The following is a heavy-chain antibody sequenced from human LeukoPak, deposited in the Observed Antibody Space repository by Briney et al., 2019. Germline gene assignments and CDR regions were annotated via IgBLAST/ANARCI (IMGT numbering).Heavy chain of an antibody. Sequence: ASVKVSCKASGYTFTSYGISWVRQAPGQGLEWMGGIIPIFGTANYAQKFQGRVTITTDESTSTAYMELSSLRSEDTAVYYCARDRLPNVKDASAAQRYYFDYWGQGTLVTVSS. CDR3: ARDRLPNVKDASAAQRYYFDY. D-gene: IGHD3-16*01. CDR1: GYTFTSYG. V-gene: IGHV1-69*05. CDR2: IIPIFGTA. J-gene: IGHJ4*02.